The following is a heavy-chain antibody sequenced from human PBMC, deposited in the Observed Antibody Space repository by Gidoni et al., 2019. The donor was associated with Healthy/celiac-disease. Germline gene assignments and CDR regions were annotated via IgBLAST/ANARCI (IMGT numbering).Heavy chain of an antibody. J-gene: IGHJ3*02. D-gene: IGHD3-9*01. CDR3: ARVGYFDQQLMGAFDI. Sequence: EVPLVESGGGLVQPGGSLRLSCAAYGFPCSRYEMKWVRQAPGKGLEWVSFISSSASTRYYADSVKGRFTISRDNAKNSLYLQMNSLRAEDTAVYYCARVGYFDQQLMGAFDIWGQGTMVTVSS. V-gene: IGHV3-48*03. CDR1: GFPCSRYE. CDR2: ISSSASTR.